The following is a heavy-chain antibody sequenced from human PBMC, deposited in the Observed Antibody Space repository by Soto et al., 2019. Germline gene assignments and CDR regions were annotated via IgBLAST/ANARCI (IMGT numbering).Heavy chain of an antibody. CDR1: GFTFSSYA. CDR2: ISGSGGST. CDR3: AKGYYYDSSGYPKGFAFDI. J-gene: IGHJ3*02. V-gene: IGHV3-23*01. Sequence: GGSLRLSCAASGFTFSSYAMSWVRQAPGKGLEWVSAISGSGGSTYYADSVKGRFTISRDNSKNTLYLQMNSLRAEDTAVYYCAKGYYYDSSGYPKGFAFDIWGQETMVTVSS. D-gene: IGHD3-22*01.